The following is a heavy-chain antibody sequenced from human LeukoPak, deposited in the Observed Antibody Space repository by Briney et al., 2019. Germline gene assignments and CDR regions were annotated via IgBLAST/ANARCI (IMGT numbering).Heavy chain of an antibody. CDR3: ARDLTYYYDSSGYSDY. J-gene: IGHJ4*02. V-gene: IGHV3-33*01. CDR1: GFTFSSYG. Sequence: PGRSLRLSCAASGFTFSSYGMHWVRQAPGKGLEWVAVIWYDGSNKYYADSVKGRFTISRDNSKNTLYLQMNSLRAEDTAVYYCARDLTYYYDSSGYSDYWGQGTLVTVSS. CDR2: IWYDGSNK. D-gene: IGHD3-22*01.